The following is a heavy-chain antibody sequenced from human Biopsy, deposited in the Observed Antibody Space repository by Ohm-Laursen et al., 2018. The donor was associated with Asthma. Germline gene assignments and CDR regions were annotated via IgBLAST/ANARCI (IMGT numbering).Heavy chain of an antibody. CDR3: AKSADYYDSTDYLDF. V-gene: IGHV3-9*01. J-gene: IGHJ4*01. Sequence: SLRLSCSAPGFSFDDCAMHWVRQAPGKGREWVSGISWNSGNIDYAVSVKGRFTISRDNAKNSLYLQMQSLRPEDTAFYYCAKSADYYDSTDYLDFWGRGTLVTVSS. D-gene: IGHD3-22*01. CDR2: ISWNSGNI. CDR1: GFSFDDCA.